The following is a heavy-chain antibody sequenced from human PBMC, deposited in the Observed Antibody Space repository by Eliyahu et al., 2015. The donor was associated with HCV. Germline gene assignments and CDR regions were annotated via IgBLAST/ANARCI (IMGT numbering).Heavy chain of an antibody. CDR2: INHSGST. Sequence: QVQLQQWGAGLLKPSETLSLTCAVXGGSFSGYYWSWIRQPPGKGLEWIGEINHSGSTNYNPSLKSRVTISVDTSKNQFSLKLSSVTAADTAVYYCARVELVTFGGVIATVRGADYWGQGTLVTVSS. CDR3: ARVELVTFGGVIATVRGADY. CDR1: GGSFSGYY. J-gene: IGHJ4*02. V-gene: IGHV4-34*01. D-gene: IGHD3-16*02.